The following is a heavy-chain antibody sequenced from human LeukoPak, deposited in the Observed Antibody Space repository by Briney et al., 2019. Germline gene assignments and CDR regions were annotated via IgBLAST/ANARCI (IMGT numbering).Heavy chain of an antibody. CDR3: ARRTRNYYDSSGYYNYFDY. J-gene: IGHJ4*02. V-gene: IGHV4-39*07. CDR1: GGSISSSSYY. Sequence: PSETLSLTCTVSGGSISSSSYYWGWIRQPPGKGLEWIGSIYYSGSTYYNPSLKSRVTISVDTSKNQFSLKLSSVTAADTAVYYCARRTRNYYDSSGYYNYFDYWGQGTLVTVSS. CDR2: IYYSGST. D-gene: IGHD3-22*01.